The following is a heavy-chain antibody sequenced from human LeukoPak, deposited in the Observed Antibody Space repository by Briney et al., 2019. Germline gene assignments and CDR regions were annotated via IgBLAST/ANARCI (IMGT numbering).Heavy chain of an antibody. CDR2: ISYDGSNK. J-gene: IGHJ4*02. CDR1: GFTFSSYG. D-gene: IGHD3-22*01. CDR3: ATHYYDSSGYNDY. Sequence: PGGSLRLSCAASGFTFSSYGMHWVRQAPGKGLEWVAVISYDGSNKYYADSVKGRFTISGDNSKNTLCLQMNSLRAEDTAVYYCATHYYDSSGYNDYWGQGTLVTVSS. V-gene: IGHV3-30*03.